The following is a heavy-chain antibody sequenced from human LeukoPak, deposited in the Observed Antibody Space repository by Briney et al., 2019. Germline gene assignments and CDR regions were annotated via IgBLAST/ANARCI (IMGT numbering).Heavy chain of an antibody. CDR3: ASLVYGSGSYLYYYYYGMDV. Sequence: SETLSLTCTVSGGSISSYYWSWIRQPPGKGLEWIGYIYYSGSTNYNPSLKSRVTISVDTSKNQFSLKLGSVTAADTAVYYCASLVYGSGSYLYYYYYGMDVWGQGTTVTVSS. J-gene: IGHJ6*02. D-gene: IGHD3-10*01. V-gene: IGHV4-59*12. CDR2: IYYSGST. CDR1: GGSISSYY.